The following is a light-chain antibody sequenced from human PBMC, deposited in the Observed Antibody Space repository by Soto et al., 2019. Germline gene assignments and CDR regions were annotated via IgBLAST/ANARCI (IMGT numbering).Light chain of an antibody. CDR2: GAS. J-gene: IGKJ1*01. Sequence: EIVMTQSPATLSVSPGERATLSCRASQSVSSNLAWYQQKPGQAPRLLIYGASTRATGSPARFSGSGSGTEFTITISSLQSEDFAVYYCQQYNNWPQTFGQGTKVEIK. CDR1: QSVSSN. V-gene: IGKV3-15*01. CDR3: QQYNNWPQT.